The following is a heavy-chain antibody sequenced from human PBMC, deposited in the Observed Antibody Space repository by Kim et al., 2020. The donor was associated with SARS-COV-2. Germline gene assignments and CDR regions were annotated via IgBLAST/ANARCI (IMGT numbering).Heavy chain of an antibody. J-gene: IGHJ6*02. CDR2: ISWNSGSI. Sequence: GGSLRLSCAASGFTFDDYAMHWVRQAPGKGLEWVSGISWNSGSIDYADSVKGRFTISRDNAKNSLYLQMNSLRAEDTALYYCAKDLGGDSSSWAPFYYSFYGMDVWGQGTTVTVSS. V-gene: IGHV3-9*01. CDR3: AKDLGGDSSSWAPFYYSFYGMDV. CDR1: GFTFDDYA. D-gene: IGHD6-13*01.